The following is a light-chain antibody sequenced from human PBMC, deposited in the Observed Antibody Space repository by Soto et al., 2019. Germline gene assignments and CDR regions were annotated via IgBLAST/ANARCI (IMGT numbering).Light chain of an antibody. CDR2: GAS. Sequence: EVVLRQSPGTLSLSPGERATLSCRASQTVSSNYLAWCQQRPGQAPRLLIYGASTRAAGIPDRFSGSGSGTDFTLTITRLEPEDSAVYFCQQYTGPPTTFGQGTRLEI. V-gene: IGKV3-20*01. CDR3: QQYTGPPTT. J-gene: IGKJ5*01. CDR1: QTVSSNY.